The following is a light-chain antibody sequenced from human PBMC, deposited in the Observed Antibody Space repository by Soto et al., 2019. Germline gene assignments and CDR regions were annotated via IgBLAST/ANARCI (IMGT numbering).Light chain of an antibody. J-gene: IGKJ1*01. V-gene: IGKV1-39*01. Sequence: QSTRSPTCLCSACLDIVTIACRASQTVSKFVNWYQQKPGKVPDLLIYSASTLYSGVPSRFSGSGSGTEFTLTISNLQPEDFATYYCQQTYSLPRTFAQGTKVDIK. CDR1: QTVSKF. CDR2: SAS. CDR3: QQTYSLPRT.